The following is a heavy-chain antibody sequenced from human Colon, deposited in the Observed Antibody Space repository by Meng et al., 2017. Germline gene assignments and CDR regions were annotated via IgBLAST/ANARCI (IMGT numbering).Heavy chain of an antibody. CDR2: ISYSGRT. CDR3: ARVPPVESSGWYYPPQNWFDP. Sequence: GSLRLSCTVSGVSISSGSYYWGWIRQSPGKGLEWIGSISYSGRTYYSPSLKCRVTISLDTSKKQFSLDLNSVTAAATAVYYCARVPPVESSGWYYPPQNWFDPWGQGTLVTVSS. V-gene: IGHV4-39*07. J-gene: IGHJ5*02. D-gene: IGHD6-19*01. CDR1: GVSISSGSYY.